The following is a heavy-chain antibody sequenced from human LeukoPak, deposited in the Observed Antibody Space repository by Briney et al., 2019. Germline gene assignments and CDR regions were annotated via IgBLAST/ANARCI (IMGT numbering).Heavy chain of an antibody. CDR2: INSDGSST. CDR3: AREVGDYYDSSGSFGY. V-gene: IGHV3-74*01. J-gene: IGHJ4*02. D-gene: IGHD3-22*01. CDR1: GFTFSSHW. Sequence: GGSLRLSCAASGFTFSSHWMHWVRQAPGKGLVWVSRINSDGSSTSYADSVKGRFTISRDSAKNTLYLQMNSLRAEDTAVYYCAREVGDYYDSSGSFGYWGQGTLVTVSS.